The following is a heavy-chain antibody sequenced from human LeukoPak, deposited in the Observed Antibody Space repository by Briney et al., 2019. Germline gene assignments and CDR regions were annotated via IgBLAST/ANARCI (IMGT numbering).Heavy chain of an antibody. CDR2: INNDGSSR. CDR3: ASASSHRIAAGGDY. D-gene: IGHD6-13*01. CDR1: GLTFRNYW. V-gene: IGHV3-74*01. Sequence: GGSLGLSCAASGLTFRNYWMHWVRHAPGKGLVWVSRINNDGSSRNYADSVKGRFTISRDNAKNTLYLQMNSLRAEDTAVYYCASASSHRIAAGGDYWGQGTLVTVSS. J-gene: IGHJ4*02.